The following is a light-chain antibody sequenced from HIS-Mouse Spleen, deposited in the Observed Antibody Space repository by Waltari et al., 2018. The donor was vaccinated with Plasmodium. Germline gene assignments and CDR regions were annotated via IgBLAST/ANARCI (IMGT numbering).Light chain of an antibody. Sequence: IVLTQSPASLSLSPGERDTLSCRASQSVSSYLAWYQQKPGQAPRLLIYDASNRATGNPARFSGSGSGTDFTLNISSLEPEDFAVYYCQQRSNWPRVLTFGGGTKVEIK. J-gene: IGKJ4*01. CDR1: QSVSSY. CDR3: QQRSNWPRVLT. CDR2: DAS. V-gene: IGKV3-11*01.